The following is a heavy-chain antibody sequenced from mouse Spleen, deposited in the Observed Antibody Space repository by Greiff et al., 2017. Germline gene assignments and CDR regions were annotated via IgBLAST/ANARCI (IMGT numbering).Heavy chain of an antibody. CDR1: GYTFTSYW. V-gene: IGHV1-59*01. Sequence: QVQLKQPGAELVRPGTSVKLSCKASGYTFTSYWMHWVKQRPGQGLEWIGVIDPSDSYTNYNQKFKGKATLTVDTSSSTAYMQLSSLTSEDSAVYYCARKAVVAHYFDYWGQGTTLTVSS. J-gene: IGHJ2*01. CDR3: ARKAVVAHYFDY. D-gene: IGHD1-1*01. CDR2: IDPSDSYT.